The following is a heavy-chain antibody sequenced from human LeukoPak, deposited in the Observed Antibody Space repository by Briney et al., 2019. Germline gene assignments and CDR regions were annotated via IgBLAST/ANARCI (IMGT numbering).Heavy chain of an antibody. CDR1: SGSISSYY. D-gene: IGHD2-15*01. CDR2: IYYTGNT. V-gene: IGHV4-39*01. J-gene: IGHJ3*02. Sequence: PSETLFLTCTVSSGSISSYYWGWIRLPPGKGLEFIGTIYYTGNTYYNPSLKSRLTIAIDTSKTQFSLKLNSATAADTAVYYCARRGYYSGRFDIWGQGTMVTVSS. CDR3: ARRGYYSGRFDI.